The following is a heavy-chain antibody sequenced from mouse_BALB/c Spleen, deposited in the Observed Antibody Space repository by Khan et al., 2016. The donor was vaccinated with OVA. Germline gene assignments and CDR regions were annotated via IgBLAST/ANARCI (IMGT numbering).Heavy chain of an antibody. Sequence: QVQLQQSGAELVRPGASVKMSCTASGYTFTSYRMHWVHQRPGQGLEWIGYINPSGGYTNYNEKFKGKATLTADKSTSTAYMQLRSLTSEDSAVYYRARMYDAYDGYDDMDYWGQGTSVTVSS. D-gene: IGHD2-2*01. J-gene: IGHJ4*01. CDR1: GYTFTSYR. CDR2: INPSGGYT. CDR3: ARMYDAYDGYDDMDY. V-gene: IGHV1S26*01.